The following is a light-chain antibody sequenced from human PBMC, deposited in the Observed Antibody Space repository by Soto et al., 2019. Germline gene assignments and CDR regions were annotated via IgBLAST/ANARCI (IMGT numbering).Light chain of an antibody. Sequence: EIVMTQSPATLSVSPGERATLSCRASQSVSSNLAWYQQKPGQTHKLLIYVASTSATGIPARFSGSGSGREFTLTISSLQSEDFAVYYCPQYNVWPLTFGGGTKVEFK. CDR2: VAS. CDR1: QSVSSN. J-gene: IGKJ4*01. CDR3: PQYNVWPLT. V-gene: IGKV3-15*01.